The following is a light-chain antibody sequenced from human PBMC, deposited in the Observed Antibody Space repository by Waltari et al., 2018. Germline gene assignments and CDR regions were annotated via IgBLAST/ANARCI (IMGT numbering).Light chain of an antibody. CDR1: NSDVGGYNY. V-gene: IGLV2-14*01. CDR3: SSYTRSSTYV. CDR2: EVT. Sequence: QSALTQPASVSGSPGQSITISCTGTNSDVGGYNYVSWYQQHPGKAPKLMIYEVTNRPSGVSNRLSGSKSGNTASLTISGLQAEDEADYYCSSYTRSSTYVFGTGTKVTVL. J-gene: IGLJ1*01.